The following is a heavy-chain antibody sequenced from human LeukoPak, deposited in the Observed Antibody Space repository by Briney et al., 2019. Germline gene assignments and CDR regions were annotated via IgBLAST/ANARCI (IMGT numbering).Heavy chain of an antibody. CDR1: RFTFTIYA. D-gene: IGHD4-23*01. V-gene: IGHV3-23*01. J-gene: IGHJ1*01. CDR2: LRGSGGST. Sequence: RSLRLSSAPSRFTFTIYATSCVRQAPGKGLEWGSALRGSGGSTYYADSVKGRFTLSRDNSRSTLYLQMNSLRVEDTAVYYCARGFNGGNLDFWGQGTLVSVSS. CDR3: ARGFNGGNLDF.